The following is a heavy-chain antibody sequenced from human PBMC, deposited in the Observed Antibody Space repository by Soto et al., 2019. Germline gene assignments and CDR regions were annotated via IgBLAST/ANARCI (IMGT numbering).Heavy chain of an antibody. CDR2: IHAGNGNT. Sequence: ASVKVSCKASGYTFTTYSMHGVRQAPGQRLEWMGWIHAGNGNTEHSQKFQGRVTITRDTSASTAYLELGSLRSEDTAVYYCARAACSSTSCYNYYAYGMDVWGQGTAVTVSS. D-gene: IGHD2-2*01. J-gene: IGHJ6*02. V-gene: IGHV1-3*01. CDR1: GYTFTTYS. CDR3: ARAACSSTSCYNYYAYGMDV.